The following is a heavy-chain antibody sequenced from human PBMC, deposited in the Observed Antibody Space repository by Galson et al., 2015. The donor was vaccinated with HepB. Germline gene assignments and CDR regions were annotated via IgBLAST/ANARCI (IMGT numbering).Heavy chain of an antibody. CDR1: GFTFSGYW. CDR2: IKEDESEK. J-gene: IGHJ6*02. D-gene: IGHD3-10*01. V-gene: IGHV3-7*01. CDR3: ARDQVLWFGSDEGGMDV. Sequence: SLRLSCAAAGFTFSGYWMTWVRQAPGKGLEWVANIKEDESEKYYVDSVKGRFTISRDNAKNTMYLQMNSLRAEDTAVYYCARDQVLWFGSDEGGMDVWGQGTTVTVSS.